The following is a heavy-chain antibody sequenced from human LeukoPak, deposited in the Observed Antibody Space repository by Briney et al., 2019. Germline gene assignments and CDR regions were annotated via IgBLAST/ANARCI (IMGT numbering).Heavy chain of an antibody. D-gene: IGHD3-3*01. Sequence: GGSLRLSCAASGFTFSEYATHWVRQAPGKGLEWVAVISYDGRQKYYGDSVKGRFTISRDNPKNTLYLQMNSLRDDDTAVYYCARVFLERLTSGYFDNWGQGTLVTVSP. V-gene: IGHV3-30-3*01. CDR3: ARVFLERLTSGYFDN. CDR1: GFTFSEYA. CDR2: ISYDGRQK. J-gene: IGHJ4*02.